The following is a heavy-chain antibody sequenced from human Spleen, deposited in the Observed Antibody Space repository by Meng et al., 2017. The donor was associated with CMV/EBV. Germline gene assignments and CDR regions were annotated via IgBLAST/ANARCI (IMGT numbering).Heavy chain of an antibody. Sequence: GESLKISCTVSGFTFSSYEMNWVRQAPGKGLEWISYISSTGGTIYYADSVRGRFAISRDNAKNSLYLQVNSLRAEDTAVYYCARDFTSHYGDSFDYWGQGTLVTVSS. CDR3: ARDFTSHYGDSFDY. V-gene: IGHV3-48*03. D-gene: IGHD4-17*01. CDR2: ISSTGGTI. J-gene: IGHJ4*02. CDR1: GFTFSSYE.